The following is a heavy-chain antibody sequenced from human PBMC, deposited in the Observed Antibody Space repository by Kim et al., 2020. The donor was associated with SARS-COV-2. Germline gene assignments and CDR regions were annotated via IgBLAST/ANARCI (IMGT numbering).Heavy chain of an antibody. J-gene: IGHJ5*01. CDR1: GGSISSSSYY. D-gene: IGHD6-13*01. V-gene: IGHV4-39*01. CDR3: ATLLRQRLVLSSYSFD. CDR2: IYYRGST. Sequence: SETLSLTCTVSGGSISSSSYYWGWIRQPPGKGLEWIGSIYYRGSTNYNPSLKTRVTISVHTSQNQFSLTLISVTAADTTVYYCATLLRQRLVLSSYSFD.